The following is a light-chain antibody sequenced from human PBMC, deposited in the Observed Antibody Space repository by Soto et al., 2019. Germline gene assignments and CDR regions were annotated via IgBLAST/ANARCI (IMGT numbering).Light chain of an antibody. V-gene: IGKV1-5*01. CDR3: QQYNSYYQGLT. CDR1: QSISRW. J-gene: IGKJ1*01. Sequence: DIQMTQSPPTLSASVGDRVTITCRASQSISRWLAWYQQKPGKAPKLLIYDASSLEGGVPSRFSGSGSGTEITLALSSLQPDDSQTHYRQQYNSYYQGLTLDQGTRV. CDR2: DAS.